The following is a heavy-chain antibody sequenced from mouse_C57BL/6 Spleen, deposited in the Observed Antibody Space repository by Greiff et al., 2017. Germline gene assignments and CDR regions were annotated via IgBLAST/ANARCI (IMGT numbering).Heavy chain of an antibody. Sequence: QVHVKQSGAELVKPGASVKISCKASGYAFSSYWMNWVKQRPGKGLEWIGQIYPGDGDTNYNGKFKGKATLTVDKSSSTAYMQLSSLTSEDSAVYFCARNFYFDYWGQGTTLTVSS. CDR2: IYPGDGDT. J-gene: IGHJ2*01. CDR1: GYAFSSYW. CDR3: ARNFYFDY. V-gene: IGHV1-80*01.